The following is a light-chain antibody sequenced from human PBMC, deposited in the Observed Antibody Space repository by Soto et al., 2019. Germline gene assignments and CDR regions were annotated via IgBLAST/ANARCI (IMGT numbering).Light chain of an antibody. Sequence: DIQITQSPATLSASVGDRVTITCRASQTITTALAWYQPKPGKAPKLLIFKASSLESGVPSRFSGSGSGTDFTLSIRSLQPDDFATYYCQQYDSYSLRTFGQGTRVEI. CDR2: KAS. J-gene: IGKJ1*01. V-gene: IGKV1-5*03. CDR3: QQYDSYSLRT. CDR1: QTITTA.